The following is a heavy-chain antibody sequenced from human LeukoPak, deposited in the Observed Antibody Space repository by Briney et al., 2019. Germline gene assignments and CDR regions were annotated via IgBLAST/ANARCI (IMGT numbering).Heavy chain of an antibody. J-gene: IGHJ4*02. V-gene: IGHV3-74*01. Sequence: PGGSLRLSCAASGFTFSSYWMHWVRQAPGKGLVWVSRINSDGSSTSYADSVKGRFTISRDNAKNTLYLQMNSLRAEDTAAYYCARVFSPYGSGSYLVYWGQGTLVTVSS. CDR3: ARVFSPYGSGSYLVY. CDR1: GFTFSSYW. CDR2: INSDGSST. D-gene: IGHD3-10*01.